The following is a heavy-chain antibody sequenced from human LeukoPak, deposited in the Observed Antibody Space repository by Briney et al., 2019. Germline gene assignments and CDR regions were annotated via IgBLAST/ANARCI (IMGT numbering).Heavy chain of an antibody. CDR2: TRFDGSIK. Sequence: PGGSLRLSCAVSGFIFSYDGFHWVRQAPGKGLEWVAVTRFDGSIKQYADSVKGRSTISRDDSKNTLYLQMNFLKSEDTAVYYCASWGGTRQYYFDYWGQGTLVTVSS. V-gene: IGHV3-33*03. J-gene: IGHJ4*02. CDR3: ASWGGTRQYYFDY. D-gene: IGHD1-1*01. CDR1: GFIFSYDG.